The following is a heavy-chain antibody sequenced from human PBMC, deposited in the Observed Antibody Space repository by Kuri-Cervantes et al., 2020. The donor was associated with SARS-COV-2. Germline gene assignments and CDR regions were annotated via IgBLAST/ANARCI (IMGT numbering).Heavy chain of an antibody. CDR3: ATEQISLIVLQSGTFAI. D-gene: IGHD3-22*01. V-gene: IGHV6-1*01. J-gene: IGHJ3*02. CDR2: TYYNSQWYT. Sequence: SQTLSLTCAISGESVSSNSAAWDWIRQSPSRGLEWLGRTYYNSQWYTDYSPSVKSRIIIRSDTSKNHVSLQLNSVTPEDTAVYYCATEQISLIVLQSGTFAIWGQGTMVTVSS. CDR1: GESVSSNSAA.